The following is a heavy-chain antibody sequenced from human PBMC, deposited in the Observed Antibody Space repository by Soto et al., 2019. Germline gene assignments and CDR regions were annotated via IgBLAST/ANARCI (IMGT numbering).Heavy chain of an antibody. CDR1: GYTFTGYY. CDR2: INPNSGGT. J-gene: IGHJ3*02. Sequence: ASVKVSCKASGYTFTGYYMHWVRQAPGQGLEWMGWINPNSGGTNYAQKFQGWVTMTRDTSISTAYMELSRLRSDDTAVYYCARDRRGYSYGSSGFDAFAIWGQGTMVTVSS. CDR3: ARDRRGYSYGSSGFDAFAI. V-gene: IGHV1-2*04. D-gene: IGHD5-18*01.